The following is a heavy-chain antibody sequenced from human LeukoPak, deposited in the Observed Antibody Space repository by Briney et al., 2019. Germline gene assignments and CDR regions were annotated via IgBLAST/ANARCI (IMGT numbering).Heavy chain of an antibody. Sequence: GGSLRLSCAASGFTFSSYAMSWVRQAPGKGLEWVSAISGSGGSTYYADSVKGRFTISRDNSKNTLYLQMNSLRVEDTAVYHCAKSSCSGGTCYRFDYWGQGTLVTVSS. CDR1: GFTFSSYA. J-gene: IGHJ4*02. D-gene: IGHD2-15*01. V-gene: IGHV3-23*01. CDR2: ISGSGGST. CDR3: AKSSCSGGTCYRFDY.